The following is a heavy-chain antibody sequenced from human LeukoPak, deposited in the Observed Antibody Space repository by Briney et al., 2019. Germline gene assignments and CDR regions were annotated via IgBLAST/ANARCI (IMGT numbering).Heavy chain of an antibody. J-gene: IGHJ4*02. CDR2: IYYSGST. CDR1: GGSISSSSYY. D-gene: IGHD6-6*01. CDR3: ARREAARRYYFDY. Sequence: SETLPLTCIVSGGSISSSSYYWGWIRQPPGKGLEWIGSIYYSGSTYYNPSLKSRVTISVDTSKNQFSLKLSSVTAADTAVYYCARREAARRYYFDYWGQGTLVTVSS. V-gene: IGHV4-39*01.